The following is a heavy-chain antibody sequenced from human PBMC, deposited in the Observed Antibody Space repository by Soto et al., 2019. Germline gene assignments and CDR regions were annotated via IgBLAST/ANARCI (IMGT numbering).Heavy chain of an antibody. CDR1: GDSIGSSSW. CDR3: ARGGLSMVRGAGGGLDV. V-gene: IGHV4-4*02. D-gene: IGHD3-10*01. J-gene: IGHJ6*02. CDR2: IYHTGNT. Sequence: QVQLQESGPGLVKPSGTLSLTCAVSGDSIGSSSWWSWVRQPPGKGLEWIGEIYHTGNTNYNPSLESRVTMSVNKSKTSFSLRLSSVTAADTAVYYGARGGLSMVRGAGGGLDVWGQGTTVTVSS.